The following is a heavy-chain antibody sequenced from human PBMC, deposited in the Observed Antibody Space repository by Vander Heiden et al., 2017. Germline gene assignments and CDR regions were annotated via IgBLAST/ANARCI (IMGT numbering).Heavy chain of an antibody. CDR1: GFTFSSYA. Sequence: EVQLLESGGGLVQPGGSLRLSCAASGFTFSSYAMSWVRQAPGKGLEWVSAISGSGGSTDDADSVKGRFTISRDNSKNTMYMKMKRLRAEDTAVDYCRGAIDPFDPWGQGTMVTVSS. CDR3: RGAIDPFDP. V-gene: IGHV3-23*01. J-gene: IGHJ5*02. D-gene: IGHD3-10*01. CDR2: ISGSGGST.